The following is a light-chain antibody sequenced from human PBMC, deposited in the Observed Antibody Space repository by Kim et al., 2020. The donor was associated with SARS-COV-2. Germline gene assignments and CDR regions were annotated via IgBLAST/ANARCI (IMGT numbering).Light chain of an antibody. J-gene: IGKJ4*01. V-gene: IGKV1-39*01. CDR3: HKSCTTPLT. CDR1: QNIRIN. CDR2: AAS. Sequence: ATLWDRSNSTGRSNQNIRINGNWHQQRPGRAPSILMDAASGLQIGDPSRCSGGGSGTDFTLSRGRLQAEDVASCYCHKSCTTPLTFGEGTKVDIK.